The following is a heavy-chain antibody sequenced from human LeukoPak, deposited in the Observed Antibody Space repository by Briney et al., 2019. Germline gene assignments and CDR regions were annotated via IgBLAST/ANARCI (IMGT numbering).Heavy chain of an antibody. D-gene: IGHD2-21*01. CDR1: GGSISSYY. Sequence: SETLSLTCTVSGGSISSYYWSWIRQPAGKGLEWIGRIYTSGSTNYNPSLKSRVTISVDTSQTQFSLNLSSVTAADTAIYYCVRHWRFGENLALPLWGQGTMVTVSS. V-gene: IGHV4-4*07. CDR2: IYTSGST. CDR3: VRHWRFGENLALPL. J-gene: IGHJ3*01.